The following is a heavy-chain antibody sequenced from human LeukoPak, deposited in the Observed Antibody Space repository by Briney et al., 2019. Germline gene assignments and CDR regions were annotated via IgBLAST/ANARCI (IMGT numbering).Heavy chain of an antibody. CDR3: ARDGADVYGRAFDY. D-gene: IGHD3-10*01. CDR1: GGSISSYF. J-gene: IGHJ4*02. Sequence: PSETLSLTSHVSGGSISSYFWTWIRPPAGRGLEWVGRIHASGTTNYNSSLKSRVSMSVDTSKNQFSLKLTSVTAADTAVYFCARDGADVYGRAFDYWGQGTLVSVSS. V-gene: IGHV4-4*07. CDR2: IHASGTT.